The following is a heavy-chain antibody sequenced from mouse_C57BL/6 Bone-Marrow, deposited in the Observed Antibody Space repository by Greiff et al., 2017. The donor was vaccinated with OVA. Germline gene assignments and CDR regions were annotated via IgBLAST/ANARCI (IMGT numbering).Heavy chain of an antibody. CDR1: GFNIQDYY. V-gene: IGHV14-2*01. Sequence: EVQVVESGAELVKPGASVKLSCTASGFNIQDYYMHWVKQRTEQGLEWIGRIDPEDGETKYAPKFQGKATITADTSSNTAYLQLSSLTSEDTAVYYWARRRDYGWFAYWGQGTLVTVSA. CDR2: IDPEDGET. D-gene: IGHD2-4*01. J-gene: IGHJ3*01. CDR3: ARRRDYGWFAY.